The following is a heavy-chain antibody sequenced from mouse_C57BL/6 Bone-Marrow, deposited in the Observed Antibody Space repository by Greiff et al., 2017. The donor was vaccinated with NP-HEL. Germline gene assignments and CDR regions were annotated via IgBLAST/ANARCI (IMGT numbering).Heavy chain of an antibody. D-gene: IGHD6-1*01. CDR2: IYPRSGNT. CDR3: ARGGAGGGFGY. CDR1: GYTFTSYG. Sequence: QVQLQQSGAELARPGASVKLSCKASGYTFTSYGISWVKQRTGQGLEWIGEIYPRSGNTYYNEKFKGKATLTADKSSSTAYMELRSLTSEDTAVYFCARGGAGGGFGYWGQGTLVTVSA. V-gene: IGHV1-81*01. J-gene: IGHJ3*01.